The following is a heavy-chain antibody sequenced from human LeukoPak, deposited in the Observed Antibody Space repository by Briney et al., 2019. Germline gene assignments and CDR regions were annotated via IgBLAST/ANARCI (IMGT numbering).Heavy chain of an antibody. D-gene: IGHD3-22*01. Sequence: TSETLSLTCTVSGYSISSGYYWGWIRQPPGKGLEWIGSMSHSERTYYNPSLKSRLTIFVDTSKNQFSLELRSVTAADTAVYYCAKSNGYGLIDIWGQGTMVTVSS. J-gene: IGHJ3*02. V-gene: IGHV4-38-2*02. CDR1: GYSISSGYY. CDR2: MSHSERT. CDR3: AKSNGYGLIDI.